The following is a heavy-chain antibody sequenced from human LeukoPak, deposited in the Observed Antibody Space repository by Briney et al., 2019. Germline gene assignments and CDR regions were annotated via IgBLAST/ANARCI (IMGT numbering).Heavy chain of an antibody. V-gene: IGHV1-69*01. CDR1: GGTFSSYA. CDR2: IIPIFGTA. D-gene: IGHD1-26*01. Sequence: GASVNVSCKASGGTFSSYAMSWVRQAPGQGLEGVGGIIPIFGTANYAQKFQGRVTITADESTSTAYMELSSLRSEDTAVYYCARDRYSGSYALYYYYGMDVWGQGTTVTVSS. CDR3: ARDRYSGSYALYYYYGMDV. J-gene: IGHJ6*02.